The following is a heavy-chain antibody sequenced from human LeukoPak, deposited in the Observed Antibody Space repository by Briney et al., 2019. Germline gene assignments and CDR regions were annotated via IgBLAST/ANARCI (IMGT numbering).Heavy chain of an antibody. D-gene: IGHD3-9*01. CDR2: IYHSGST. V-gene: IGHV4-38-2*02. Sequence: PSETLSLTCTVSGYSISSEYYWGWIRQPPGKGLEWIGNIYHSGSTYYNPSLKSRVSISVDTSKNQFSLKLSSVTAADTAVYYCARRVLTGYYLDYWGQGTLVTVSS. CDR3: ARRVLTGYYLDY. CDR1: GYSISSEYY. J-gene: IGHJ4*02.